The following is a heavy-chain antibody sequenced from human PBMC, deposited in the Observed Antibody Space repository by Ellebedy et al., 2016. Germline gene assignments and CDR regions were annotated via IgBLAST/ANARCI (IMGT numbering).Heavy chain of an antibody. CDR3: ARVSSMYYDAAGDYFGL. V-gene: IGHV3-66*01. CDR1: GLTVSNNY. Sequence: GGSLRLXXAVSGLTVSNNYMRWVRQAPGKGLEWVSVIYRDGSTYYADAVKDRFTISRDNSKNTVYLQMDSLRVEDSAVYFCARVSSMYYDAAGDYFGLWGQGTLVTVSS. J-gene: IGHJ4*02. D-gene: IGHD3-22*01. CDR2: IYRDGST.